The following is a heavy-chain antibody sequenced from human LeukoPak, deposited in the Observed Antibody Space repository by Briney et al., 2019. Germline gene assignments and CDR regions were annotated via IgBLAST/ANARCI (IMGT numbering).Heavy chain of an antibody. J-gene: IGHJ5*02. CDR1: GGSISSGGYY. Sequence: SETLSLTCTVSGGSISSGGYYWSWIRQHPGKGLEWIGYIYYSGSTYYNPSLKSRVTISVDTSKNQFSLKLSSVTAADTAVYYCARDRSGQVGAKVGNWFDPWGQGTLVTVSS. V-gene: IGHV4-31*03. CDR3: ARDRSGQVGAKVGNWFDP. D-gene: IGHD1-26*01. CDR2: IYYSGST.